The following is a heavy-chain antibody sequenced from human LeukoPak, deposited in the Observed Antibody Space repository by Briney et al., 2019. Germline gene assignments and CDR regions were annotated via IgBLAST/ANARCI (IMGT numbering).Heavy chain of an antibody. CDR2: INSNSGGT. CDR1: GYTFTGYY. Sequence: GASVKVSCKASGYTFTGYYMHWVRQAPGQGLEWMGWINSNSGGTNYAQKFQGRVTMTRDTSISTAYMELSRLRSDDTAVYYCASSAGIAVAGYFDYWGQGTLVTVSS. CDR3: ASSAGIAVAGYFDY. D-gene: IGHD6-19*01. J-gene: IGHJ4*02. V-gene: IGHV1-2*02.